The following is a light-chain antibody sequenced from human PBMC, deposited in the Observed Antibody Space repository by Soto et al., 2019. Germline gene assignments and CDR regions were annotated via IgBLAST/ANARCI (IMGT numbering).Light chain of an antibody. CDR2: GAS. CDR3: QQRHNWIT. J-gene: IGKJ1*01. Sequence: EIVMTQSPATLSVSPGERATLSCRASQSVSSNLAWYQQKPGQAPRLLIYGASTRATGIPARFGGSGSGTEFTLTISSLQSEDFATYYCQQRHNWITFGQGTKVDIK. CDR1: QSVSSN. V-gene: IGKV3-15*01.